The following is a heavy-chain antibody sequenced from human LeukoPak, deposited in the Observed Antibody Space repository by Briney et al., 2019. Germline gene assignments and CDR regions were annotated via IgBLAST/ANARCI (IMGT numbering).Heavy chain of an antibody. J-gene: IGHJ5*02. D-gene: IGHD3-10*01. Sequence: SVKVSCKASGGTFSSYAISWVRQAPGQGLEWMGGIIPIFGTANYAQKFQGRVTITADESTSTAYMELSSLRSEDTAVYYCARVRYYGSGSYHNWFDPWGQGTLVTVSS. CDR3: ARVRYYGSGSYHNWFDP. CDR2: IIPIFGTA. V-gene: IGHV1-69*13. CDR1: GGTFSSYA.